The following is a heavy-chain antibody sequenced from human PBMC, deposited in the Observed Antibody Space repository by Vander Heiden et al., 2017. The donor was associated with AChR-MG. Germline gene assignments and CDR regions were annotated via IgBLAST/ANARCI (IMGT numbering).Heavy chain of an antibody. J-gene: IGHJ4*02. CDR2: IWYDGSNK. D-gene: IGHD6-13*01. V-gene: IGHV3-33*01. Sequence: QVQLVESGGGVVQPGRSLRLSCAASGFPFSSYGMHWVRQAPGKGLEWVAVIWYDGSNKYYADSVKGRFTISRDNSKNTLYLQMNSLRAEDTAVYYCARGLAAAACFDYWGQGTLVTVSS. CDR1: GFPFSSYG. CDR3: ARGLAAAACFDY.